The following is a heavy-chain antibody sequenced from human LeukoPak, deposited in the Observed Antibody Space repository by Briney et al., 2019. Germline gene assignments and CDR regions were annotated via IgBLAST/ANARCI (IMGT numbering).Heavy chain of an antibody. J-gene: IGHJ6*02. D-gene: IGHD6-13*01. V-gene: IGHV4-59*08. Sequence: SETLSLTCTVSGASISSYYWSWIRQPPGKGLEWIGYIYYSGSTNYNPSLKSRVTISVDTSKNQFSLKLSSVTAADTAVYYCARHDRVAAGFHGMDVWGQGTTVTVSS. CDR3: ARHDRVAAGFHGMDV. CDR1: GASISSYY. CDR2: IYYSGST.